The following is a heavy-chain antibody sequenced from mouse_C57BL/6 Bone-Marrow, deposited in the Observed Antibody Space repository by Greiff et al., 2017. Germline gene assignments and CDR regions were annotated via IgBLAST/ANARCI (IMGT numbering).Heavy chain of an antibody. V-gene: IGHV1-15*01. J-gene: IGHJ3*01. CDR2: IDPETGGT. CDR1: GYTFTDYE. Sequence: LQESGAELVRPGASVTLSCKASGYTFTDYEMHWVKQTPVHGLEWIGAIDPETGGTAYNQKFKGKAILTADKSSSTAYMELRSLTSEDSAVYYCTRGPRFAYWGQGTLVTVSA. CDR3: TRGPRFAY.